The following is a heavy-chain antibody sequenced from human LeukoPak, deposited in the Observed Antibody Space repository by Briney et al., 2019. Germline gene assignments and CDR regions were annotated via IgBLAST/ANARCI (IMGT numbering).Heavy chain of an antibody. CDR2: ISSSSSTI. CDR1: GFTLSSYS. J-gene: IGHJ5*02. V-gene: IGHV3-48*01. Sequence: GGSLRLSCAASGFTLSSYSMNWVRQAPGKGLEWVSYISSSSSTIYYADSVKGRFTISRDNAKNSLYLQMNSLRAEDTAVYYCAREGGSGWYSGWFDPWGQGTLVTVSS. CDR3: AREGGSGWYSGWFDP. D-gene: IGHD6-19*01.